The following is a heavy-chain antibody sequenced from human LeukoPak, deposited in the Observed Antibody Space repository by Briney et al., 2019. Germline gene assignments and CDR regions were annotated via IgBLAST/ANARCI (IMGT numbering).Heavy chain of an antibody. D-gene: IGHD2/OR15-2a*01. CDR3: AREGPRGNSQFDY. Sequence: PGGSLRLSCAVSGFTLTNHGVSWVRQAPGKGLEWVSIITGTGGRYYGDSVKGRLTISRDNSKNTLYLQMNSLRAEDTAVYYCAREGPRGNSQFDYWGQGTLVTVSS. CDR1: GFTLTNHG. V-gene: IGHV3-23*01. CDR2: ITGTGGR. J-gene: IGHJ4*02.